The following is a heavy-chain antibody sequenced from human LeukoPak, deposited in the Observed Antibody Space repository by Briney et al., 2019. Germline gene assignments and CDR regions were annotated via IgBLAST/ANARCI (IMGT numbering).Heavy chain of an antibody. J-gene: IGHJ4*02. V-gene: IGHV3-15*01. CDR3: TTDNPFTSGGAIAY. CDR1: GLIFSNCW. CDR2: IKSEVDGATR. Sequence: GGSLRLSCAASGLIFSNCWMTWVRQAPGKGLEWVGRIKSEVDGATRDYAAPVRGRFTLSRDDSRNTLYLQMNSLKTEDTAFYYCTTDNPFTSGGAIAYWGQGTLVTVSS. D-gene: IGHD3-16*02.